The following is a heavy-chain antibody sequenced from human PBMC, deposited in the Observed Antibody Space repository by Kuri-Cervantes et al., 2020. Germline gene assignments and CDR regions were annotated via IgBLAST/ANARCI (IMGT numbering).Heavy chain of an antibody. J-gene: IGHJ4*02. V-gene: IGHV3-7*01. CDR1: GFTFSSSW. Sequence: ETLSLTCAASGFTFSSSWMTWVRQAPGKGLEWVTNINPYGSEINYVDSVRGRFTISRDNAKISLYLQMNNLRAEDTAVYYCARSLAVAARSFYFDYWGQGTLVTVSS. CDR3: ARSLAVAARSFYFDY. D-gene: IGHD2-15*01. CDR2: INPYGSEI.